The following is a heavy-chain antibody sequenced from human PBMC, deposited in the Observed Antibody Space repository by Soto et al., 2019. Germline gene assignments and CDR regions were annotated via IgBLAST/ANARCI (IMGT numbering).Heavy chain of an antibody. CDR1: GFTVSSNY. V-gene: IGHV3-53*04. J-gene: IGHJ6*03. CDR3: ARDTGYCSGGSCPAREGGHYYYYYMDV. Sequence: SGGSLRLSCAASGFTVSSNYMSWVRQAPGKGLEWVSVIYSGGSTYYADSVKGRFTISRHNSKNTLYLQMNSLRAEDTAVYYCARDTGYCSGGSCPAREGGHYYYYYMDVWGKGTTVTVSS. D-gene: IGHD2-15*01. CDR2: IYSGGST.